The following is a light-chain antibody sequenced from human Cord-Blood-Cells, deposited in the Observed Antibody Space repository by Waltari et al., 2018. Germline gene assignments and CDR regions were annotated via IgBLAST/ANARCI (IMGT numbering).Light chain of an antibody. J-gene: IGKJ1*01. CDR3: QQSYSTPWT. V-gene: IGKV1-39*01. CDR2: AAS. CDR1: QSISSY. Sequence: DIQMTQSPSSLSASVGARVTITCRASQSISSYLNWYQQKPGKAPKLLIYAASSLQSGVPSMFSGSGSGTDFTLTISSLQHEDFATYYCQQSYSTPWTFGQGTKVEIK.